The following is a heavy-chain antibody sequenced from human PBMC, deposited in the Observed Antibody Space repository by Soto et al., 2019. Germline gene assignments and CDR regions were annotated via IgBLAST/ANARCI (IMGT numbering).Heavy chain of an antibody. CDR2: IDPVDSYT. Sequence: EXLKICCKCSGYXSTNYLISWVRRMPGKGLEFIGNIDPVDSYTNYSPSFQGHVTFSVDTSISTAYLQWSSLNASDTDMYYCARIESIARNWFDPWGQGTLVTVSS. CDR1: GYXSTNYL. D-gene: IGHD6-13*01. J-gene: IGHJ5*02. V-gene: IGHV5-10-1*01. CDR3: ARIESIARNWFDP.